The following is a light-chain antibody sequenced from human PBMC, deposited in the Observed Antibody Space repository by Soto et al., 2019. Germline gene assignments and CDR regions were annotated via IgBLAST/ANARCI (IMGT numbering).Light chain of an antibody. J-gene: IGKJ4*01. CDR2: AAS. V-gene: IGKV1-9*01. CDR3: QQLNNNPLT. Sequence: DIQLTQSPSFLSASVGDRVTITCRASQGIGSNLAWYQQKPGKVPTLLIYAASTLQSGVPSRFSGSGSGTEFTLTITSLQPEDFATYYCQQLNNNPLTFGGGTKLEIK. CDR1: QGIGSN.